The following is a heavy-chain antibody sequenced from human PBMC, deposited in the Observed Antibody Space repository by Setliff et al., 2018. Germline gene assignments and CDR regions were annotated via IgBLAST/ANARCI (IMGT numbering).Heavy chain of an antibody. CDR1: GYTFMTYW. CDR2: IYPADSDV. Sequence: PGESLKISCKGSGYTFMTYWIGWVRQMPGKGLEWMGIIYPADSDVKYSPSFQGHVTMSVDRSITTAYLQWSSLKASDTAMYYCARSAWGSSGYYPYYFDYWGQGTLVTVSS. J-gene: IGHJ4*02. D-gene: IGHD3-22*01. CDR3: ARSAWGSSGYYPYYFDY. V-gene: IGHV5-51*01.